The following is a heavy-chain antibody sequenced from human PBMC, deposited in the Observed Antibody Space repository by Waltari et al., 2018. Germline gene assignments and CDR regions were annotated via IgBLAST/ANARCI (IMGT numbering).Heavy chain of an antibody. Sequence: QVQLVQSGAEVKKPGASVKVSCKVSGNTLIELSMHWVRQAPGEGLEWRGGFEPEDGETVYAQKFQGRVTMTEDTSTDTAYMELSSLRSDDTAVYYCATGSWSTPGWFDTWGQGTLVTVSS. CDR3: ATGSWSTPGWFDT. V-gene: IGHV1-24*01. J-gene: IGHJ5*02. D-gene: IGHD3-10*01. CDR2: FEPEDGET. CDR1: GNTLIELS.